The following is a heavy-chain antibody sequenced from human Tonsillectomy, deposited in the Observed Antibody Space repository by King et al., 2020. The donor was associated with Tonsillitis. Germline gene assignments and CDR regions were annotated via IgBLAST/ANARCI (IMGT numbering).Heavy chain of an antibody. CDR2: IKQDGSEK. J-gene: IGHJ4*02. CDR3: ASDPQQLLVTPRYYFDY. D-gene: IGHD6-19*01. Sequence: VQLVESGGGLVQPGGSLRLSCAASGFTFSSYWMSWVRQAPGKGLEWVANIKQDGSEKYYVDSVKGRFTISRDNAKNSLYLQMNSLRAEDTAVYYCASDPQQLLVTPRYYFDYLGQGTLVSVSS. CDR1: GFTFSSYW. V-gene: IGHV3-7*01.